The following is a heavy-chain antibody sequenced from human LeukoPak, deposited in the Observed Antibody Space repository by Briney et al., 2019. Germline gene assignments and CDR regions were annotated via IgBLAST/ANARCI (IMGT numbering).Heavy chain of an antibody. CDR3: ARELPPLVKFYFDH. CDR2: IWYDGSSK. Sequence: GRSLRLSCAASGFTFSGYGMHWVRQAPGKGLEWVAVIWYDGSSKYYADSVKGRFTISRDNPKNTLYLQTNSLRAEGTAVYYCARELPPLVKFYFDHWGQGTLVTVSS. V-gene: IGHV3-33*01. J-gene: IGHJ4*02. CDR1: GFTFSGYG. D-gene: IGHD1-26*01.